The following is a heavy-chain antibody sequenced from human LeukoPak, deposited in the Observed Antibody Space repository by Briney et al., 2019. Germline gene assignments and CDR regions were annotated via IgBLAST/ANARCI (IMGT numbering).Heavy chain of an antibody. Sequence: GGSLRLSCAASGFTLSSYAMSWVRQAPGKGLEWVSAISVSGNTYHADSVKGRFTISRDSSKNTLYLQMNRLRAEDAAVYYCAKAPVTTCSGAYCYPFDYWGQGTLVTVSS. J-gene: IGHJ4*02. D-gene: IGHD2-21*01. CDR3: AKAPVTTCSGAYCYPFDY. CDR2: ISVSGNT. V-gene: IGHV3-23*01. CDR1: GFTLSSYA.